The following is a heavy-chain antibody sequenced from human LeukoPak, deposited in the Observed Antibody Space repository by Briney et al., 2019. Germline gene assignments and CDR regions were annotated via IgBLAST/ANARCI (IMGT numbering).Heavy chain of an antibody. D-gene: IGHD6-13*01. Sequence: GGSLRLSCAASGFTFSSYWMSWVRQAPGKGLEWGANIKQDGSEKYYVDSVKGRFTISRDNAKNSLYLQMNSLRAEGTAVYYCAREDIAAALDYWGQGTLVTVSS. CDR3: AREDIAAALDY. CDR1: GFTFSSYW. V-gene: IGHV3-7*01. J-gene: IGHJ4*02. CDR2: IKQDGSEK.